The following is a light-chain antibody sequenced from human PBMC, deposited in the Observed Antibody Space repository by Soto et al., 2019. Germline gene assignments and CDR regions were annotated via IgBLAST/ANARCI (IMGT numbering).Light chain of an antibody. CDR1: QGSSSR. CDR3: QQANSFPIT. CDR2: AAS. V-gene: IGKV1D-12*01. Sequence: DIHLTQPPSPLSASLGDRVTLPCRASQGSSSRLAWYQQKPGKAPKLLIYAASSLQSGVPARFSGSGSGTDFTLTISSLQPEDFATYYCQQANSFPITFGQGTRLEIK. J-gene: IGKJ5*01.